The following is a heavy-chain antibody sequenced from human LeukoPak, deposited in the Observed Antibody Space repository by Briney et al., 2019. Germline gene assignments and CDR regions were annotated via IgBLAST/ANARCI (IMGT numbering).Heavy chain of an antibody. CDR1: RYTLTELS. V-gene: IGHV1-24*01. CDR2: FDPEDGEA. CDR3: ATYSGYALHDAFDI. Sequence: ASVKVSCKVSRYTLTELSMHWVRQAPGKGLGWMGGFDPEDGEAIYAQKFQGRVTMTEDTSTDTAYMELSSLRSEDTAVYYCATYSGYALHDAFDIWGQGTMVTVSS. D-gene: IGHD5-12*01. J-gene: IGHJ3*02.